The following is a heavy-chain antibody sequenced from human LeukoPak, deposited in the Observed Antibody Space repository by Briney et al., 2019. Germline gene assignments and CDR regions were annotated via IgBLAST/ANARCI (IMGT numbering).Heavy chain of an antibody. CDR2: IYYSGST. J-gene: IGHJ4*02. V-gene: IGHV4-59*01. Sequence: SETLSLTCTVSGGSISSYYWSWIRQPPGKGLEWIGYIYYSGSTNYNPSLKSRVTISVDTSKNQFSLKLSSVTAADTVVYYCARDTGELLPFDYWGQGTLVTVSS. CDR3: ARDTGELLPFDY. CDR1: GGSISSYY. D-gene: IGHD1-26*01.